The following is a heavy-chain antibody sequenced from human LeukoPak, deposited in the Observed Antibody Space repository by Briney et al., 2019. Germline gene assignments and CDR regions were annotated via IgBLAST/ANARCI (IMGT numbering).Heavy chain of an antibody. CDR3: ARTPLRFLEWTRTYGMDV. V-gene: IGHV1-18*01. Sequence: ASVKVSCKDSGYNFVSFGISWVRHAPGQGLEWRGWSSAYNRNTHYAQNFQSSVTMTTETSTSTAYMELRSLRTDDTAVYYCARTPLRFLEWTRTYGMDVWGQGTTVTVSS. D-gene: IGHD3-3*01. J-gene: IGHJ6*02. CDR2: SSAYNRNT. CDR1: GYNFVSFG.